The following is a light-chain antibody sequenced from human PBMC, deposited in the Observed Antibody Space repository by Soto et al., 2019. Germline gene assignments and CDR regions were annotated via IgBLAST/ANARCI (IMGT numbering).Light chain of an antibody. CDR3: QVWDISSDQYL. V-gene: IGLV3-21*02. CDR1: NIESKS. Sequence: SYELTQPPSVSVAPGQTARITSGGNNIESKSVHWYQQRPGQAPVLVLYDDGNRPSGIPERLSGSNSGSTATLTISSVEASDEADYFCQVWDISSDQYLFGPGTKVTVL. CDR2: DDG. J-gene: IGLJ1*01.